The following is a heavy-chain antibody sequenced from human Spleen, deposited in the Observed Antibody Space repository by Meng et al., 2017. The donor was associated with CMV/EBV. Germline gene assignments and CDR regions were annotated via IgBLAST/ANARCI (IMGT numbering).Heavy chain of an antibody. Sequence: FSSYTMSWVRQAPGKGLEWVSSISASGGSTYYADSVKGRFTISRDNSKNTLYLQMNSLRAEDTAVYYCAKGGDYDFWSGYSNYFDYWGQGTLVTVSS. CDR3: AKGGDYDFWSGYSNYFDY. D-gene: IGHD3-3*01. CDR1: FSSYT. V-gene: IGHV3-23*01. J-gene: IGHJ4*02. CDR2: ISASGGST.